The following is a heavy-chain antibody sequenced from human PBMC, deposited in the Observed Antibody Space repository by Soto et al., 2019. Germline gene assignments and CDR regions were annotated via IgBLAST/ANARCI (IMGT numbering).Heavy chain of an antibody. CDR3: ARDIGYSSSWAGGYGMGV. J-gene: IGHJ6*02. CDR1: GGTFSSYA. Sequence: QVQLVQSGAEVKKPGSSVKVSCKASGGTFSSYAISWVRQAPGQGLEWMGGIIPIFGTANYAQKFQGRVTITVDKSTSTAYMELSSLRSEDTAVYYCARDIGYSSSWAGGYGMGVWGQGTTVTVAS. D-gene: IGHD6-13*01. V-gene: IGHV1-69*06. CDR2: IIPIFGTA.